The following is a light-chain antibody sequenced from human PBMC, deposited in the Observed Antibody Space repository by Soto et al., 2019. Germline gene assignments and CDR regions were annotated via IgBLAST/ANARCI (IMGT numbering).Light chain of an antibody. CDR1: SSNIGAGYD. Sequence: QSALTQPPSVSGAPGQRVTISCTGSSSNIGAGYDVHWYQRLPGTAPKLLIYGNSNRPSGVPDRFSGSKSGTSASLAITGLQAEDEADYYCQSYDSSLSGVVFGGGTKVTVL. CDR3: QSYDSSLSGVV. J-gene: IGLJ2*01. CDR2: GNS. V-gene: IGLV1-40*01.